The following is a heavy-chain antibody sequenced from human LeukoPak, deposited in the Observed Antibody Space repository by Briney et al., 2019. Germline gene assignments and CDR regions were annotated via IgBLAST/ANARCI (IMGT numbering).Heavy chain of an antibody. D-gene: IGHD3-10*01. J-gene: IGHJ4*02. Sequence: ASVKVSCKASGYTFTSYYMHWVRQAPGQGLEWMGIINPSGGSTSYAQKFQGRVTMTRDMSTSTVYMELNSLRAEDTAVYYCARDGYGSGSYDYWGQGTLVTVSS. CDR3: ARDGYGSGSYDY. CDR2: INPSGGST. CDR1: GYTFTSYY. V-gene: IGHV1-46*01.